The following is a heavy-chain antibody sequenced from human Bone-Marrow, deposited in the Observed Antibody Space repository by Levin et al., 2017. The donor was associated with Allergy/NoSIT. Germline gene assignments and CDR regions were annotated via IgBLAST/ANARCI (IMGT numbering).Heavy chain of an antibody. J-gene: IGHJ6*03. CDR2: ISYDGSNK. CDR3: AKDSRGASDYYYMDV. Sequence: GGSLRLSCAASGFTFSSYGMHWVRQAPGKGLEWVAVISYDGSNKYYADSVKGRFTISRDNSKNTLYLQMNSLRAEDTAVYYCAKDSRGASDYYYMDVWGKGTTVTVSS. CDR1: GFTFSSYG. V-gene: IGHV3-30*18. D-gene: IGHD3-10*01.